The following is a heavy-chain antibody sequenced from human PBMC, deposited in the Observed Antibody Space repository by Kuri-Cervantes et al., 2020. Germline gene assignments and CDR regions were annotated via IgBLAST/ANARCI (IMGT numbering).Heavy chain of an antibody. CDR3: ARALSFYDILTSYYRPYYFDY. CDR1: GGSISSYY. J-gene: IGHJ4*02. CDR2: IYYSGST. V-gene: IGHV4-59*13. Sequence: SETLSLTCTASGGSISSYYWSWIRQPPGKGLEWIGYIYYSGSTNYNPSLKSRVTISVDTSKNQFSLKLSSVTAADTAVYYCARALSFYDILTSYYRPYYFDYWGQGTLVTVSS. D-gene: IGHD3-9*01.